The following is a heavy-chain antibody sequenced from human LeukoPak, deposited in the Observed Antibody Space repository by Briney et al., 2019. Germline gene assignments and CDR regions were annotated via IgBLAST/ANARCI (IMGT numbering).Heavy chain of an antibody. Sequence: ASVKVSCKASGYTFTSYGISWVRQAPGQGLEWMGWINAGNGNTKYSQKFQGRVTITRDTSASTAYMELSSLRSEDTAVYYCARGGGYYSFDYWGQGTLVTVSS. CDR3: ARGGGYYSFDY. D-gene: IGHD3-22*01. V-gene: IGHV1-3*01. CDR2: INAGNGNT. J-gene: IGHJ4*02. CDR1: GYTFTSYG.